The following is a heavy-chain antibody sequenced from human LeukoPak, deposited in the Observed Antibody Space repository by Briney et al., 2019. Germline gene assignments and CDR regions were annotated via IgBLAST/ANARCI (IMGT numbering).Heavy chain of an antibody. CDR1: GGSIGSGSYY. Sequence: SETLSLTCSVSGGSIGSGSYYWGWIRQPPGKGLEWIGTIYYSGSTYYNPSLQSRVTISVDTSKNQFSLKLSSVTAADTAVYYCARQVSRLYYYDSSGYPDYWGQGTLVTVSS. V-gene: IGHV4-39*01. D-gene: IGHD3-22*01. J-gene: IGHJ4*02. CDR3: ARQVSRLYYYDSSGYPDY. CDR2: IYYSGST.